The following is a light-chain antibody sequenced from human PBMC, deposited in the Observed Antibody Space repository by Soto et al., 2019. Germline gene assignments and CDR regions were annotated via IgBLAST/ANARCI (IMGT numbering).Light chain of an antibody. CDR3: QQTYSTTPVT. CDR2: AAY. CDR1: HSFSRF. J-gene: IGKJ3*01. V-gene: IGKV1-39*01. Sequence: DLELTQSPSSLSASVGDSVTITCRKSHSFSRFLNWYQQKPRQAPKLLIYAAYTLQSGVPARFSGSGSGTEITLTISSLQPEHFATYYCQQTYSTTPVTFGPGTKVDIK.